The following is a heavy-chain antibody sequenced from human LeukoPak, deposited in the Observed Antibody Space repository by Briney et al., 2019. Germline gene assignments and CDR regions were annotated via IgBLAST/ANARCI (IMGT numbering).Heavy chain of an antibody. CDR1: GFTFSGSA. J-gene: IGHJ1*01. CDR3: AVAGQGYFQH. D-gene: IGHD6-19*01. CDR2: IRSKANSYAT. Sequence: GGSLRLSCAASGFTFSGSAMHWVRQAPGKGLEWVGHIRSKANSYATAYAASVKGRFTISRDDSKNTAYVQMNSLKTEDTAVYYCAVAGQGYFQHWGQGTLVTISS. V-gene: IGHV3-73*01.